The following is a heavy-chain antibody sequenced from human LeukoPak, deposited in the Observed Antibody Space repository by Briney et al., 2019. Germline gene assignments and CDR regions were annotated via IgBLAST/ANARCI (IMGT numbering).Heavy chain of an antibody. CDR3: ARQWLVSPLFDY. CDR1: GGSFSGYY. Sequence: SQTLSLTCAVYGGSFSGYYWSWIRQPPGKGLEWIGEINHSGSTNYNPSLRSRVTVSVHTSKNQLSLKLSSVTAADTAVYYCARQWLVSPLFDYWGQGTLVTVSS. CDR2: INHSGST. V-gene: IGHV4-34*01. J-gene: IGHJ4*02. D-gene: IGHD6-19*01.